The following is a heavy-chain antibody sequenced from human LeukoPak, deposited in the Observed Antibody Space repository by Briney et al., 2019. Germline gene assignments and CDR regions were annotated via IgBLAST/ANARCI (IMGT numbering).Heavy chain of an antibody. V-gene: IGHV3-74*01. CDR1: GFTFSTYW. CDR3: AKGPLIEVAGTTWDY. J-gene: IGHJ4*02. CDR2: ISSDASIT. D-gene: IGHD6-19*01. Sequence: GGSLRLSCAASGFTFSTYWMHWVRQDPGKGLVWVSRISSDASITSYADPVKGRFTISRDNAKNTLYLQMNSLRAEDRAIYYCAKGPLIEVAGTTWDYWGQGTLVTVSS.